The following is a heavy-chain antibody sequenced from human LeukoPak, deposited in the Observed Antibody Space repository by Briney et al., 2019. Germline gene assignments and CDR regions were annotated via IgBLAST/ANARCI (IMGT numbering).Heavy chain of an antibody. D-gene: IGHD6-13*01. V-gene: IGHV5-51*01. CDR3: ARGGSSFDY. CDR1: GYSFSSYW. J-gene: IGHJ4*02. CDR2: IYHGDSDT. Sequence: GESLKISCKGSGYSFSSYWIAWVRQLPAKGLEWMGIIYHGDSDTRYSPSFQGQVNISADKSITTAYLQWGSLKAADTAMYYCARGGSSFDYWGLGTLVTVSS.